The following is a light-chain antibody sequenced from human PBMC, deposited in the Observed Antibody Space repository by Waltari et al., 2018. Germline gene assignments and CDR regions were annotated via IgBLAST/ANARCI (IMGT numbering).Light chain of an antibody. CDR2: AAS. J-gene: IGKJ3*01. CDR1: QSVSSSF. V-gene: IGKV3-20*01. CDR3: QQYDIPGFT. Sequence: EMVLTQSPGPLSLSPGERATLSCRASQSVSSSFLAWYQQKPGQAPRLLIYAASSRATGIPDRFSGSGSGTDFTLTISRLEPEDFAVYYCQQYDIPGFTFGPGTKVDIK.